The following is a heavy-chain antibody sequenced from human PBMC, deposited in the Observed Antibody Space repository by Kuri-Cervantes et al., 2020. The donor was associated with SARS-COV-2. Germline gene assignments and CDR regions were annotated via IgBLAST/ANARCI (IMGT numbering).Heavy chain of an antibody. CDR1: GFTFSSYW. V-gene: IGHV3-23*01. D-gene: IGHD2-15*01. Sequence: GESLKISCAASGFTFSSYWMHWVRQAPGKGLEWVSGLGGSGDVTYYADSVKGRFTISRDNSNNTLYLQMNSLRGEDTAVYYCAKLFGVVVAGTLDYWGQGTLVTVSS. CDR2: LGGSGDVT. J-gene: IGHJ4*02. CDR3: AKLFGVVVAGTLDY.